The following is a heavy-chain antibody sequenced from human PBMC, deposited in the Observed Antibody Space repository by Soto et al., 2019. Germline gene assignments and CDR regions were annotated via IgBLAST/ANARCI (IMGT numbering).Heavy chain of an antibody. CDR3: ARGFTKAMDV. CDR1: GGSFSGYY. J-gene: IGHJ6*03. V-gene: IGHV4-34*01. D-gene: IGHD3-3*01. Sequence: QVQLQQWGAGLLKPSETLSLTCAVYGGSFSGYYWSWIRQPPGKGLEWIGEINHSGGANYNPSLKSRVAISVDSSKNHFALKLNSVTAAETAVYYCARGFTKAMDVWGKGTTVTVSS. CDR2: INHSGGA.